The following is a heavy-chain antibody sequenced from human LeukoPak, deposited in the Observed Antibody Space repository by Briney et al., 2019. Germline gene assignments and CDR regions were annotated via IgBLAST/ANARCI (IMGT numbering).Heavy chain of an antibody. CDR2: FHPEDGET. D-gene: IGHD5-18*01. CDR1: GYTLTELS. Sequence: ASVKVSCKVSGYTLTELSMHWVRQPPGKGLEWMGGFHPEDGETIYAQKFQGRVTMTEDTSTDTDYMELSSLRSEDTAVYYCARDYVFAAMNFDYWGQGTLVTVSS. J-gene: IGHJ4*02. V-gene: IGHV1-24*01. CDR3: ARDYVFAAMNFDY.